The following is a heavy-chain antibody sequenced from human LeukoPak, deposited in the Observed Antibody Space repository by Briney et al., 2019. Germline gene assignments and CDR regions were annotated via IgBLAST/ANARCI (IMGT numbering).Heavy chain of an antibody. CDR3: ARAPLGLGELSLGYFDY. CDR2: MSYDGSNK. J-gene: IGHJ4*02. Sequence: GGSLRLSCAASGFTFSSYAMSWVRQAPGKGLEWVAVMSYDGSNKYYADSVKGRFTISRDNSKNTLYLQMNSLRAEDTAVYYCARAPLGLGELSLGYFDYWGQGTLVTVSS. V-gene: IGHV3-30-3*01. D-gene: IGHD3-16*02. CDR1: GFTFSSYA.